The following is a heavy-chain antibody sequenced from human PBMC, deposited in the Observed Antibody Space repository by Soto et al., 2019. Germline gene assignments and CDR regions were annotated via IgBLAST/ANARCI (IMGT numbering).Heavy chain of an antibody. CDR3: ARQVVMYYYYYYMDV. Sequence: SETLSLTCTVSGGSISSSSYYWGWIRQPPGKGLEWIGSIYYSGSTYYNPSLKSRVTISVDTSKNQFSLKLSSVTAADTAVYYCARQVVMYYYYYYMDVWGKGTTVTVSS. J-gene: IGHJ6*03. CDR2: IYYSGST. CDR1: GGSISSSSYY. D-gene: IGHD2-8*01. V-gene: IGHV4-39*01.